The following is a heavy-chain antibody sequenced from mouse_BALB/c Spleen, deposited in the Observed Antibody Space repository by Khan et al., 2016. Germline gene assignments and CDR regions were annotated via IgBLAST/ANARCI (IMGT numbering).Heavy chain of an antibody. CDR1: GYSFTGYF. CDR2: INPYNGDT. Sequence: VQLQQSGPEVVKPGASVKISCKASGYSFTGYFMNWVKQNHGKSLEWIGRINPYNGDTFYSQKFRGKATLTVDRSSNTAHMELRSLASEDSPDYYCTRGGGYYGRDAMDYWGQGTSVTVSS. CDR3: TRGGGYYGRDAMDY. J-gene: IGHJ4*01. V-gene: IGHV1-20*02. D-gene: IGHD1-1*01.